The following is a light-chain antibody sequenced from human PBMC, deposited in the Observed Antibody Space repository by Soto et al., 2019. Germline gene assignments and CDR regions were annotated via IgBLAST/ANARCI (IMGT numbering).Light chain of an antibody. CDR1: QSVHFNY. CDR2: GAS. V-gene: IGKV3-20*01. Sequence: EVVLTQSPGTLSLSPGERATLSCRASQSVHFNYLAWYQQKPGQAPRLLIYGASSRATGIPGRFRGSGSGTDFTLTISRLEPEDFAVYYCQHYDGSPITFGHGTRLEIK. CDR3: QHYDGSPIT. J-gene: IGKJ5*01.